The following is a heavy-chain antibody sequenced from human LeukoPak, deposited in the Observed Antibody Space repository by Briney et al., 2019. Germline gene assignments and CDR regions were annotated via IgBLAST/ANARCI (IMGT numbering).Heavy chain of an antibody. Sequence: GGSLRLSCAASGFTFSSYWMSWVRQAPGKGLEWVANIKQGGSEKYYVDSVKGRFTISRDNAKNSLYLQMNSLRAEDTAVYYCARETPDSSSWTDFDYWGQGTLVTVSS. CDR3: ARETPDSSSWTDFDY. J-gene: IGHJ4*02. V-gene: IGHV3-7*01. CDR1: GFTFSSYW. D-gene: IGHD6-13*01. CDR2: IKQGGSEK.